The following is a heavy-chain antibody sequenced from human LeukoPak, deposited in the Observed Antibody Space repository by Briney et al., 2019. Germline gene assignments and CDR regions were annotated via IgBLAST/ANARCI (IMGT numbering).Heavy chain of an antibody. CDR3: RVRSSWANGAFDI. CDR1: GFTFSGSA. D-gene: IGHD6-13*01. CDR2: IRSKANSYAT. V-gene: IGHV3-73*01. J-gene: IGHJ3*02. Sequence: PGGSLRLSCAASGFTFSGSAMHWVRQASGKGLEWVGRIRSKANSYATAYAASVKGRFTISRDDSKNTAYLQMNSLKTEDTAVYYCRVRSSWANGAFDIWGQGTMVTVSS.